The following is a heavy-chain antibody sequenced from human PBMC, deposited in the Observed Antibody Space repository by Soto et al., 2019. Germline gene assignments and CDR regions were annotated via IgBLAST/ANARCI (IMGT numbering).Heavy chain of an antibody. J-gene: IGHJ4*02. CDR2: ISTYNGNT. V-gene: IGHV1-18*01. CDR1: GNTLTSHG. D-gene: IGHD3-22*01. Sequence: VQLVQSGAEVKKPGASAKVSCKASGNTLTSHGISWVRQAPGQGLEWMGWISTYNGNTKYAQKFQERVTMTADTSSNTAHMELRSLRSDDTAMYYCARGYYDSSGPFDYWGQGTLVTVSS. CDR3: ARGYYDSSGPFDY.